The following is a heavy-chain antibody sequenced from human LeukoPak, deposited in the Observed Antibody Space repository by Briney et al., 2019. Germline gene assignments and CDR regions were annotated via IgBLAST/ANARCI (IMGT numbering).Heavy chain of an antibody. CDR1: GFTFSRFW. J-gene: IGHJ4*02. V-gene: IGHV3-7*01. CDR3: ASASPVADY. Sequence: GGSLRLSCAASGFTFSRFWMSWVRQAPGKGLEWVANINQAGSEKYYVDSVKGRFTISRDNAKNSLYLLMNSLRAEDTAVYYCASASPVADYWGQGTLVTVSS. D-gene: IGHD6-6*01. CDR2: INQAGSEK.